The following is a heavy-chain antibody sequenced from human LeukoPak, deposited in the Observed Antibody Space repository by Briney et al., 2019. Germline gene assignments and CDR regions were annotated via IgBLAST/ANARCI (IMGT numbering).Heavy chain of an antibody. J-gene: IGHJ3*02. CDR3: ASPTTVTTSAYRAFDI. V-gene: IGHV4-34*01. D-gene: IGHD4-17*01. CDR1: GGSFSDNY. CDR2: INRSGST. Sequence: PSETLSLTCAVYGGSFSDNYWSWIRQPPGKGLEWIGEINRSGSTNYSPSLRSRVTISVDTSKNQFSLNLRSVTAADTAVYYCASPTTVTTSAYRAFDIWGQGTMVTVSA.